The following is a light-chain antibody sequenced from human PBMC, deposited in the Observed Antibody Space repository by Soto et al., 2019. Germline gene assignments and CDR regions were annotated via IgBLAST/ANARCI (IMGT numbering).Light chain of an antibody. J-gene: IGLJ3*02. CDR2: KND. CDR3: AAWDDNLSGWL. CDR1: SSNIGKNN. Sequence: QSVLTQPPSASGTPGQRVTISCSGSSSNIGKNNVSWYQQFPGMAPRLLIYKNDQRPSGVPDRFSGSKSGTSASLAISGLRSEDDTDYYCAAWDDNLSGWLFGGGTKLTVL. V-gene: IGLV1-47*01.